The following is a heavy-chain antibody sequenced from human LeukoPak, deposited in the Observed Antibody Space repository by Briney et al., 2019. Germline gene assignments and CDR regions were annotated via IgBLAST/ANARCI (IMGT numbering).Heavy chain of an antibody. D-gene: IGHD6-19*01. J-gene: IGHJ5*02. CDR3: ARGIRSSGWAPNWFDP. CDR2: IKQDGSEK. V-gene: IGHV3-7*01. CDR1: GFTFSSYW. Sequence: GGSLRLSCAASGFTFSSYWMSWVRQAPGKGLEWVANIKQDGSEKYYVDSVKGRFTISRDNAKNSLYLQMNSLRAEDTAVYYCARGIRSSGWAPNWFDPWGQGTLVTVSS.